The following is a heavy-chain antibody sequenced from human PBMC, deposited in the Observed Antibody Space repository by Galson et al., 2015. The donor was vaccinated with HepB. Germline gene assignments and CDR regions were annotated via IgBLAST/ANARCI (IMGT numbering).Heavy chain of an antibody. J-gene: IGHJ6*02. CDR1: GYTFTSYG. CDR3: ARAPAYYDFWSGYYTAAKSYYYGMDV. CDR2: ISAYNGNT. Sequence: SVKVSCKASGYTFTSYGISWVRQAPGQGLEWMGWISAYNGNTNYAQKLQGRVTMTTDTSTSTAYMELRSLRSDDTAVYYCARAPAYYDFWSGYYTAAKSYYYGMDVWGQGTTDTVSS. D-gene: IGHD3-3*01. V-gene: IGHV1-18*01.